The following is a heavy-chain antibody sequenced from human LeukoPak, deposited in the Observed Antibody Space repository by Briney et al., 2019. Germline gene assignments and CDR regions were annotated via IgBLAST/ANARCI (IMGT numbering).Heavy chain of an antibody. V-gene: IGHV1-3*01. CDR1: GYTFTSYA. CDR2: INAGNGNT. CDR3: ASILGVNYYGSGSYAFDI. D-gene: IGHD3-10*01. Sequence: GASVKVSCKASGYTFTSYAMHWVRQAPGQRLEWMGWINAGNGNTKYSQKFQGRVTITRDTSASTAYMELSSLRSEDTAVYYCASILGVNYYGSGSYAFDIWGQGTMVTVSS. J-gene: IGHJ3*02.